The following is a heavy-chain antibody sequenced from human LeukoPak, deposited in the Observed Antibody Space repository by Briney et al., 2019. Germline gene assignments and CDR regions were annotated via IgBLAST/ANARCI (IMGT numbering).Heavy chain of an antibody. Sequence: GGSLRLSCAASGFTFSSYAMHWVRQAPGKGLEWVAVISYDGSNKYYADSVKGRFTISRDNSKNTLSLQMNSLRDEDTAVYYCDPHDSASHFWGQGTLVTVSS. CDR1: GFTFSSYA. CDR3: DPHDSASHF. D-gene: IGHD5-18*01. J-gene: IGHJ4*02. CDR2: ISYDGSNK. V-gene: IGHV3-30-3*01.